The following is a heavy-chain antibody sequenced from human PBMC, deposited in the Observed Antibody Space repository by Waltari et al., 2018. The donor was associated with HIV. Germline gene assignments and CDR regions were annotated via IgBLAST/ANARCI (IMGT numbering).Heavy chain of an antibody. D-gene: IGHD4-17*01. V-gene: IGHV5-51*03. CDR3: ARRGLVFYKGDDAFDI. J-gene: IGHJ3*02. CDR2: IYPGDSDT. Sequence: EVQLVQSGAEVKKPGESLKISCKGSGYSFTSYWIGWVRQMPGKGLEWMGIIYPGDSDTRYSPSFQGQVTISADKSISTAYLQWSSLKASDTAMYYCARRGLVFYKGDDAFDIWGQGTMVTVSS. CDR1: GYSFTSYW.